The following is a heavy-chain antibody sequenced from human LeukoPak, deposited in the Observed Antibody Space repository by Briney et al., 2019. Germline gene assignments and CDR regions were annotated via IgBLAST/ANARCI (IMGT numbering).Heavy chain of an antibody. CDR2: MNPNSGNT. J-gene: IGHJ4*02. CDR3: ARVRTIAAAGSVDY. Sequence: ASVKVSCKASGYTFTSYDINWVRQATGQGLEWMGWMNPNSGNTGYAQKFQGRVTMTRNTSISTAYMELSSLRSEDTAVYYCARVRTIAAAGSVDYWGQGTLVTVSS. V-gene: IGHV1-8*01. CDR1: GYTFTSYD. D-gene: IGHD6-13*01.